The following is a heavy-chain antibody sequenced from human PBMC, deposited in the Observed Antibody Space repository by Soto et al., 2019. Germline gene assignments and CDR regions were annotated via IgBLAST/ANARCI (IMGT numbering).Heavy chain of an antibody. V-gene: IGHV3-7*02. J-gene: IGHJ4*02. CDR2: IKQDGSEK. Sequence: SGGSLRLSCAASGFTFSSYWMSWVRQAPGKGLEWVANIKQDGSEKYYVDSVKGRFTISRDNAKNSLYLQMNSLRAEDTAVYYCALAPAGGWLISGYYVDYWGQGTLVTVS. CDR3: ALAPAGGWLISGYYVDY. D-gene: IGHD3-22*01. CDR1: GFTFSSYW.